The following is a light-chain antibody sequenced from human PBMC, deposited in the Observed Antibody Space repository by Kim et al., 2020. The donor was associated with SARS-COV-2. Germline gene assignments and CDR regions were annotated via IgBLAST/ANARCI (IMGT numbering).Light chain of an antibody. CDR1: QGVSTN. CDR3: QQYNRWPPYI. CDR2: GTS. Sequence: VSPGERAPLSCRTSQGVSTNLAWYQQKPGQAPRLLIYGTSTRATGIPARFSGSGSGTEFTLTISSLQSEDFAIYYCQQYNRWPPYIFGQGTKLEIK. V-gene: IGKV3-15*01. J-gene: IGKJ2*01.